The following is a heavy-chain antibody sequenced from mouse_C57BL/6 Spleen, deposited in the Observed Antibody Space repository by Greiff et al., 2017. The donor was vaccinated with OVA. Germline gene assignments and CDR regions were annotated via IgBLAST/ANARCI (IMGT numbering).Heavy chain of an antibody. CDR2: ISYDGSN. J-gene: IGHJ4*01. V-gene: IGHV3-6*01. CDR3: ARDPGGYYVSYAMDY. CDR1: GYSITSGYY. Sequence: VQLKESGPGLVKPSQSLSLTCSVTGYSITSGYYWNWIRQFPGNKLEWMGYISYDGSNNYNPSLKNRISITRDTSKNQFFLKLNSVTTEDTATYYCARDPGGYYVSYAMDYWGQGTSVTVSS. D-gene: IGHD2-3*01.